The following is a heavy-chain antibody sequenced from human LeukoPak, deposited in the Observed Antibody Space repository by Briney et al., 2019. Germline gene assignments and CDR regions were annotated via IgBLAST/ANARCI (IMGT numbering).Heavy chain of an antibody. Sequence: GGSLRLSCAASGFTFSSYGMHWVRQAPGKGLVWVAVISYDGSNKYYADSVKGRFTISRDNSKNTLYLQMNSLRAEDTAVYYCAKDRGWLPYYWGQGTLVTVSS. D-gene: IGHD5-24*01. CDR1: GFTFSSYG. J-gene: IGHJ4*02. CDR3: AKDRGWLPYY. CDR2: ISYDGSNK. V-gene: IGHV3-30*18.